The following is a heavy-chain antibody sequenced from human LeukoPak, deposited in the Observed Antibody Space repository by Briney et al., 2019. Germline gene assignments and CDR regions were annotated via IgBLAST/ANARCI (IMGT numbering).Heavy chain of an antibody. CDR1: GFTFDDYA. CDR3: AKGTTPSGYYGMDV. V-gene: IGHV3-9*01. D-gene: IGHD2-15*01. J-gene: IGHJ6*02. CDR2: ISWNSGSI. Sequence: GGPLGLPCAAPGFTFDDYAMPWVRQPPGKGLKWASGISWNSGSIGYADSVKGRFTISRDNAKNSLYLQMNSLRAEDTALYYCAKGTTPSGYYGMDVWGQGTTVTVSS.